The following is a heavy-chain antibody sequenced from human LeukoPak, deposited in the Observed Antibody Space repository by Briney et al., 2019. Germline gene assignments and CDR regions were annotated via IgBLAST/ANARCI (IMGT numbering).Heavy chain of an antibody. V-gene: IGHV1-2*06. Sequence: ASVKVSCKASGYTFTSNYVHWVRQAPGRGLEWMGRINPNSGGTNYAQKFQGRVTMTRDTSISTAYMELSRLRSDDTAVYYCARDWISGGYWGQGTLVTVSS. CDR2: INPNSGGT. D-gene: IGHD2-15*01. CDR1: GYTFTSNY. CDR3: ARDWISGGY. J-gene: IGHJ4*02.